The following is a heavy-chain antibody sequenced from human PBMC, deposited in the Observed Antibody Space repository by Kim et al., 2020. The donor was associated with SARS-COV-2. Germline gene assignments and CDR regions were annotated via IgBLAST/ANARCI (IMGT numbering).Heavy chain of an antibody. J-gene: IGHJ4*02. CDR3: ARERGGKWLQLLDY. Sequence: AQKFQGRVTITADESTSTAYMELSSLRSEDTAVYYCARERGGKWLQLLDYWGQGTLVTVSS. D-gene: IGHD5-12*01. V-gene: IGHV1-69*01.